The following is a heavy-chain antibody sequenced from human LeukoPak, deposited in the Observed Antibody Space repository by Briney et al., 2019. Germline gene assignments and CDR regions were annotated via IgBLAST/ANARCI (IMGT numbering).Heavy chain of an antibody. J-gene: IGHJ6*02. V-gene: IGHV1-18*01. D-gene: IGHD2-2*01. CDR1: GYTFTSYG. CDR2: ISAYNGNI. CDR3: GRIVIVPAASIYYGMDV. Sequence: ASVKVSCKASGYTFTSYGITWVRQALGQGLEWMRWISAYNGNINYAQKFQCRVTITTDTYTSTAYMELRSMRSDDTAVYYCGRIVIVPAASIYYGMDVWGQATTVTVSS.